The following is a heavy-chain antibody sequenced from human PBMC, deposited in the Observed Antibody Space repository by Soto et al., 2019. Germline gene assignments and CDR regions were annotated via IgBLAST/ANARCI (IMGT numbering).Heavy chain of an antibody. CDR3: ARMNILSFDY. V-gene: IGHV4-59*01. Sequence: SETLSLTCTVSGGSISSYYWSWIRQPPGKGLEWIGYIYYSGSTNYNPSLKSRVTISVDTSKNQFSLKLSSVTAADTAVYYCARMNILSFDYWGQGTLVTVSS. CDR1: GGSISSYY. J-gene: IGHJ4*02. CDR2: IYYSGST.